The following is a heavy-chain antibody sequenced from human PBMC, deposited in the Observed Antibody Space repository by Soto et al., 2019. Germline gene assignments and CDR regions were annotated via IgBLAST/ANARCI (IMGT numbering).Heavy chain of an antibody. D-gene: IGHD6-13*01. CDR1: GFTFSSYA. V-gene: IGHV3-23*01. CDR3: AKPGAENSAYSSSWYGFDY. J-gene: IGHJ4*02. CDR2: ISGSGGST. Sequence: EVQLLESGGGLVQPGGSLRLSCAASGFTFSSYAMSWVRQAPGKGLEWVSAISGSGGSTYYADSVKGRFTISRDNSKNTLYLQMNSLRAEDTAVYYCAKPGAENSAYSSSWYGFDYWGQGTLVTVSS.